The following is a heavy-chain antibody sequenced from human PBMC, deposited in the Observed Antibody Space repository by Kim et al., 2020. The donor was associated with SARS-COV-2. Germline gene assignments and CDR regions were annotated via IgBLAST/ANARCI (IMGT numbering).Heavy chain of an antibody. CDR3: AGLWFRELFPGYYYMDV. CDR1: GGTFSSYA. CDR2: IIPIFGTA. Sequence: SVKVSCKASGGTFSSYAISWVRRAPGQGLEWMGGIIPIFGTANYAQKFQGRVTITADESTSTAYMELSSLRSEDTAVYYCAGLWFRELFPGYYYMDVWGKGTTVPVSS. D-gene: IGHD3-10*01. J-gene: IGHJ6*03. V-gene: IGHV1-69*13.